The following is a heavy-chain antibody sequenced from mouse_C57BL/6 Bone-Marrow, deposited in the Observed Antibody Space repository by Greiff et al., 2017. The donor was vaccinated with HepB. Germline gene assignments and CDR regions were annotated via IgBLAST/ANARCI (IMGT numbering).Heavy chain of an antibody. Sequence: EVQRVESGPELVKPGASVKMSCKASGYTFTDYNMHWVKQSHGKSLEWIGYINPNNGGTSYNQKFKGKATLTVNKSSSTAYMELRSLTSEDSAVYYCLGGYDYGQAWFAYWGQGTLVTVSA. D-gene: IGHD2-4*01. CDR1: GYTFTDYN. J-gene: IGHJ3*01. CDR2: INPNNGGT. CDR3: LGGYDYGQAWFAY. V-gene: IGHV1-22*01.